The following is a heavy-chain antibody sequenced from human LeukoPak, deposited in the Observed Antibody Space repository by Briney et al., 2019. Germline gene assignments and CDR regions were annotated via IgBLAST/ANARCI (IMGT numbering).Heavy chain of an antibody. CDR3: AHTGSGDLNWFDP. J-gene: IGHJ5*02. D-gene: IGHD3-10*01. Sequence: PSETLSLTCTVSGGSISSGGYYWSWIRQPPGKGLEWIGYIYHSGSTYYNPSLKSRVTISVDRSKNQFSLKLSSVTAADTAVYYCAHTGSGDLNWFDPWGQGTLVTVSS. CDR2: IYHSGST. V-gene: IGHV4-30-2*01. CDR1: GGSISSGGYY.